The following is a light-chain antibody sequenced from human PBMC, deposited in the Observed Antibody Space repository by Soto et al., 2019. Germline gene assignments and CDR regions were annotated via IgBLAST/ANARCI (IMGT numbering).Light chain of an antibody. CDR2: EVR. Sequence: QSALAQSASVSGSPGQSITISCTGTSSDVGGYNSVSWFQQHPGKAPRLMIYEVRNRPSGVSNRFSGSKSGNTASLTISGLQAEDEADYYCSSYTSNTTLVFGTGTKGTVL. V-gene: IGLV2-14*01. J-gene: IGLJ1*01. CDR1: SSDVGGYNS. CDR3: SSYTSNTTLV.